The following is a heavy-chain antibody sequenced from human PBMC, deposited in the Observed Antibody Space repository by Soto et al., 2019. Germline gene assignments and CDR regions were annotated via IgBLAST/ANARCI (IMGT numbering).Heavy chain of an antibody. CDR1: GGSVSSGSYY. D-gene: IGHD3-16*01. CDR2: IYYSGST. V-gene: IGHV4-61*01. J-gene: IGHJ6*02. Sequence: SETLSLTCTVSGGSVSSGSYYWSWIRQPPGKGLEWIGYIYYSGSTNYNPSLKSRVTISVDTSKNQFSLKLSSVTAAVTAVYYCARDGGFYYGMDVWGQGTTVTVSS. CDR3: ARDGGFYYGMDV.